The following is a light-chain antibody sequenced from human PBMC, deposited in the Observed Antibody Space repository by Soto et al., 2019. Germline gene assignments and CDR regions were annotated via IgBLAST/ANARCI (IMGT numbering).Light chain of an antibody. V-gene: IGLV1-44*01. CDR3: AVWEDSLDGRV. J-gene: IGLJ2*01. CDR2: GQN. Sequence: QSVLTQPPSASGTPGQRVTISCSGSSSNIGSNTVNWYQQLPGTAPKLLIYGQNQPPSGVRDRFSGSKSGTSPSLAIRGLQSENDADYYGAVWEDSLDGRVFGGGTKLTVL. CDR1: SSNIGSNT.